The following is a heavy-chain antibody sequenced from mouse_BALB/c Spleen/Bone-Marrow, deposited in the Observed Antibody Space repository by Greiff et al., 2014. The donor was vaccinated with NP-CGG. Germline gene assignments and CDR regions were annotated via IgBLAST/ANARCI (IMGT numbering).Heavy chain of an antibody. V-gene: IGHV1S81*02. CDR2: INPSNGGT. J-gene: IGHJ2*01. CDR1: GYTFTSYY. Sequence: VQLVESGAELVKPGASVKLSCKASGYTFTSYYMYWVKQRPGQGLEWIGEINPSNGGTNFNEKFKSRSTLTVDKSSSTAYMQHSSLTSEDSAVCYYTSGRTCDFDYWGQGTTLTVSS. CDR3: TSGRTCDFDY.